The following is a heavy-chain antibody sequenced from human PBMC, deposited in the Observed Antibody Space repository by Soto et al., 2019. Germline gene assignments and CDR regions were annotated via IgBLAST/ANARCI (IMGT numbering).Heavy chain of an antibody. J-gene: IGHJ6*02. CDR1: GFTFSSYA. CDR2: ISGSGGST. V-gene: IGHV3-23*01. D-gene: IGHD3-22*01. CDR3: AGNYDSSGYYYYYGMDV. Sequence: EVQLLESGGGLVQPGGSLRLSCAASGFTFSSYAMSWVRQAPGKGLEWVSAISGSGGSTYYADSVKGRFTISRDNSKNTLYLQMNSPRAEDTAVYYCAGNYDSSGYYYYYGMDVWGQGTTVTVSS.